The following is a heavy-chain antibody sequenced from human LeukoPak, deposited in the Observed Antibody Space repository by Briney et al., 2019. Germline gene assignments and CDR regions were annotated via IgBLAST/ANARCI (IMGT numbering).Heavy chain of an antibody. J-gene: IGHJ5*02. CDR2: IIPIFGTA. Sequence: SAKVSCKASGGTFSSYAISWVRQAPGQGLEWMGGIIPIFGTANYAQKFQGRVTITADKSTSTAYMELSSLRSEDTAVYYCARALYYYGSGSYHYNWFDPWGQGTLVTVSS. V-gene: IGHV1-69*06. D-gene: IGHD3-10*01. CDR3: ARALYYYGSGSYHYNWFDP. CDR1: GGTFSSYA.